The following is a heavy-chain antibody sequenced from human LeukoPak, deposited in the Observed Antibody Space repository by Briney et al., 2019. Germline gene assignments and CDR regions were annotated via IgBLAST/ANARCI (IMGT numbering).Heavy chain of an antibody. CDR1: GFTFSSYA. CDR2: ISSGGHI. Sequence: GGSLRLSCAASGFTFSSYAMSWVRQAPGKGLEWVSTISSGGHIYYEDSVKGRFTISRDNAKNSLYLQMNSLRAEDTAVYYCARDQDGGKYYYESSGYSHWGQGILVTVSS. D-gene: IGHD3-22*01. J-gene: IGHJ4*02. V-gene: IGHV3-21*01. CDR3: ARDQDGGKYYYESSGYSH.